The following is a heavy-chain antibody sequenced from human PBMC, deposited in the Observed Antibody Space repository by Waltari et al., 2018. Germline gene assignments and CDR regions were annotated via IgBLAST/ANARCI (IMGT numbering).Heavy chain of an antibody. Sequence: QVQLQQWGAGLLKPSETLSLTCAVYGGSFSGYYWSGIRPPPGKGLDWIGEINHSGSTNYNPSLKSRVTISVDTSKNQFSLKLSSVTAADTAVYYCARGRGRGIVGATLFDYWGQGTLVTVSS. D-gene: IGHD1-26*01. CDR1: GGSFSGYY. V-gene: IGHV4-34*01. J-gene: IGHJ4*02. CDR3: ARGRGRGIVGATLFDY. CDR2: INHSGST.